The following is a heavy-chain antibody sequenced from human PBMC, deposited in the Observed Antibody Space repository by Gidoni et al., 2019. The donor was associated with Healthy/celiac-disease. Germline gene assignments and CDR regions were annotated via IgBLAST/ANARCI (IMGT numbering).Heavy chain of an antibody. CDR3: AKVKGSGGYYYYMDV. CDR2: ISGSGGST. Sequence: EVQLVESGGGLVQPGGSLRLTCAASGFTLSSYAMSWVRQAPGKGLEWVSAISGSGGSTYYADSVKGRFTISRDNSKNTLYLQMNSLRAEDTAVYYCAKVKGSGGYYYYMDVWGKGTTVTVSS. J-gene: IGHJ6*03. CDR1: GFTLSSYA. D-gene: IGHD3-10*01. V-gene: IGHV3-23*04.